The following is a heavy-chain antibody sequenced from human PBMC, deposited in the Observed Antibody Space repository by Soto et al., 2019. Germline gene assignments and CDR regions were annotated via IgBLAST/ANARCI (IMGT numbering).Heavy chain of an antibody. CDR1: GFIFSSYA. V-gene: IGHV3-23*01. J-gene: IGHJ4*02. CDR2: ISGSGGST. D-gene: IGHD6-19*01. Sequence: EVQLLESGGGLVQPGGSLRLSCAASGFIFSSYAMSWTRQAPGKGLELVSAISGSGGSTYYADSVKARFTISRDNSKKTRYLQTNSLRAEDTAVCYCANGADIAVACTYAYWGQGTLVTVSS. CDR3: ANGADIAVACTYAY.